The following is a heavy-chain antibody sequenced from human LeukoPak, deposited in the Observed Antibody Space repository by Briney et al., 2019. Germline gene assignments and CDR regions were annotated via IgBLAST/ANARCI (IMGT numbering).Heavy chain of an antibody. Sequence: SETLSLTCTVSDGSINNYYWTWIRQPPGKGLEWIGSIYYSGSTYYNPSLKSRVTISVDTSKNQFSLKLSSVTAADTAVYYCARLVYGSGSYYFDYWGQGTLVTVSS. D-gene: IGHD3-10*01. J-gene: IGHJ4*02. CDR2: IYYSGST. CDR1: DGSINNYY. V-gene: IGHV4-59*12. CDR3: ARLVYGSGSYYFDY.